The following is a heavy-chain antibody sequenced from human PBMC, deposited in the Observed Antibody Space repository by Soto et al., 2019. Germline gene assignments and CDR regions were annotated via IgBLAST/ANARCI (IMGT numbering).Heavy chain of an antibody. Sequence: GGSLRVSCGASGFAFGSYWMGWGRQAPVKGLEWVAYINQGGSETYYVDSVRGRFTVSRDNARNSLDLQMNSLRADDTAVYYCARGSLYSSVWLNWFDPWGRGTLVTVSS. V-gene: IGHV3-7*03. CDR3: ARGSLYSSVWLNWFDP. D-gene: IGHD6-19*01. CDR2: INQGGSET. J-gene: IGHJ5*02. CDR1: GFAFGSYW.